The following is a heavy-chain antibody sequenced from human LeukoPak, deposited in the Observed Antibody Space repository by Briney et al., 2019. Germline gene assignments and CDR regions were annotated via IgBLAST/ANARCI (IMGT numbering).Heavy chain of an antibody. CDR3: ARRGSGKYFDQ. D-gene: IGHD3-10*01. V-gene: IGHV4-59*08. J-gene: IGHJ4*02. Sequence: SETLSLTCTVSSGSFGSYYWSWIRQPPGKGLEWIGYIYYSGNTNYDPSLKSRVTISVDTSKNQFSLKLSSVTAADTAVYYCARRGSGKYFDQWGQGTLVTVSS. CDR2: IYYSGNT. CDR1: SGSFGSYY.